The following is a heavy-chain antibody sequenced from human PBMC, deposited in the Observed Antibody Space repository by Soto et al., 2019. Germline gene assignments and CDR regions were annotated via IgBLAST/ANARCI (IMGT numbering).Heavy chain of an antibody. J-gene: IGHJ4*02. D-gene: IGHD3-3*01. V-gene: IGHV3-74*01. CDR2: INSDGSNK. CDR1: GFTFSIYW. Sequence: GGALRLPCAASGFTFSIYWMHWARQAPGKGLVWVSRINSDGSNKYYADSVKGRFTISRDNSKNTLYLQMNSLRAEDTAMYYCARGDFWSGLDYWGQGTLVTVSS. CDR3: ARGDFWSGLDY.